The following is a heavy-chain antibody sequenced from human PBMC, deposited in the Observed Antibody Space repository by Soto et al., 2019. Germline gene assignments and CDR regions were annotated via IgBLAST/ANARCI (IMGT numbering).Heavy chain of an antibody. CDR2: INHSGCT. V-gene: IGHV4-34*01. Sequence: TRAVYGGSLSGYYRSWMRQPLGKKMEWIGEINHSGCTNYNPSLKSGVTISVVTSKNQFSLKLSSATAADKAVYYFARLKYYDFWSGYPPDYYYGMDVWGYVTMATVS. J-gene: IGHJ6*02. CDR1: GGSLSGYY. D-gene: IGHD3-3*01. CDR3: ARLKYYDFWSGYPPDYYYGMDV.